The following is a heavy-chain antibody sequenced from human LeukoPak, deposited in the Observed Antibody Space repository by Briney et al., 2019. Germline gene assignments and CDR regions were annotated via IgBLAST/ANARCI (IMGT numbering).Heavy chain of an antibody. CDR2: ISYDGSNK. D-gene: IGHD3-10*01. Sequence: GGSLRLSCAASGFTFSSYAMQWVRQAPGKGLEWVAVISYDGSNKYYADSVKGRFTISRDNSKNTLYLQMNSLRAEDTAVYYCAREVRGVSYYYYYYGMDVWGHGTTVTVSS. CDR3: AREVRGVSYYYYYYGMDV. V-gene: IGHV3-30-3*01. CDR1: GFTFSSYA. J-gene: IGHJ6*02.